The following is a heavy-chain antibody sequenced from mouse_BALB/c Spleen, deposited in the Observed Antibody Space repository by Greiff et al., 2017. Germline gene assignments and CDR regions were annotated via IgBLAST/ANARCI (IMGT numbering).Heavy chain of an antibody. V-gene: IGHV5-6*01. CDR2: ISSGGSYT. CDR3: ARLNGNYVYYAMDY. CDR1: GFTFSSYG. D-gene: IGHD2-1*01. Sequence: EVQGVESGGDLVKPGGSLKLSCAASGFTFSSYGMSWVRQTPDKRLEWVATISSGGSYTYYPDSVKGRFTISRDNAKNTLYLQMSSLKSEDTAMYYCARLNGNYVYYAMDYWGQGTSVTVSS. J-gene: IGHJ4*01.